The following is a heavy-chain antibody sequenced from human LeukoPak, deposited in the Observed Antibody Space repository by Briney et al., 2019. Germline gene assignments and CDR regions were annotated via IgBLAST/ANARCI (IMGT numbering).Heavy chain of an antibody. CDR2: IYYTGGT. D-gene: IGHD5-24*01. J-gene: IGHJ3*02. CDR1: GGSISSSSYY. CDR3: ARLRVEMAAYAFDI. V-gene: IGHV4-39*01. Sequence: PSETLSLTCTVSGGSISSSSYYWGWIRQPPGKGLEWIGSIYYTGGTYYNPSLKSRVTISVDMSKNQFSVKLSSVTAADTAVYYCARLRVEMAAYAFDIWGQGTKVTVSS.